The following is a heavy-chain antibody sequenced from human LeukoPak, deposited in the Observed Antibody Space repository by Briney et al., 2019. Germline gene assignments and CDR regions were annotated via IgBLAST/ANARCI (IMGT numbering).Heavy chain of an antibody. V-gene: IGHV4-59*08. CDR1: GGSISSYY. CDR3: ARHLTYGPGGMDV. J-gene: IGHJ6*02. CDR2: IYYSGST. Sequence: PSETLSLTCTVSGGSISSYYWSWIRQPPGKGLEWIGYIYYSGSTNYNPSLKSRVTISVDTSKNQFSLKLSSVTAADTAVYYCARHLTYGPGGMDVWGQGTTVTVSS. D-gene: IGHD3-10*01.